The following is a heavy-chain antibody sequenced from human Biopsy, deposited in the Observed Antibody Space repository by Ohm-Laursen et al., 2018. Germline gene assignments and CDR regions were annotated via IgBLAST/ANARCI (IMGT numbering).Heavy chain of an antibody. D-gene: IGHD1-26*01. J-gene: IGHJ4*02. CDR3: ARGPHSGSHSCFDY. CDR1: GGTFINYA. V-gene: IGHV1-69*01. Sequence: GPSVKVSCKASGGTFINYAISCVRQAPGPGLEGMGGIIPMFGTANYAQMFQGRVTISADESTSTSYMELSSLTTEDTAIYYCARGPHSGSHSCFDYWGRGTLVTVSS. CDR2: IIPMFGTA.